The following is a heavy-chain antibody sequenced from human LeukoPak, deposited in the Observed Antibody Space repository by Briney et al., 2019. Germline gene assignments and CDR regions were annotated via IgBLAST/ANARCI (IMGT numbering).Heavy chain of an antibody. V-gene: IGHV1-69*13. J-gene: IGHJ4*02. CDR2: IIPIFGTA. CDR3: ARGFPPRRNYDSSGYYSYYFDH. D-gene: IGHD3-22*01. Sequence: SVKVSCKASGGTFSSYAISWVRQAPGQGLEWMGGIIPIFGTANYAQKFQGRVTITADESTSTAYMELRSLRSDDTAVYYCARGFPPRRNYDSSGYYSYYFDHWGQGTLVTVSS. CDR1: GGTFSSYA.